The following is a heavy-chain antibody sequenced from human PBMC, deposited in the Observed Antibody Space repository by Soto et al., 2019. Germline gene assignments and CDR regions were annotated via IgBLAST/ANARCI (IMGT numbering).Heavy chain of an antibody. CDR3: ARHYDILTGYLNRKYYYYGMDV. D-gene: IGHD3-9*01. J-gene: IGHJ6*02. CDR1: GFTFSSYS. V-gene: IGHV3-21*01. CDR2: ISSSSSYI. Sequence: GGSLRLSXAASGFTFSSYSMDWVRQAPGKGLEWVSSISSSSSYIYYADSVKGRFTTSRDNAKNSLYLQMNSLRAEDTAVYYCARHYDILTGYLNRKYYYYGMDVWGQGTTVTVSS.